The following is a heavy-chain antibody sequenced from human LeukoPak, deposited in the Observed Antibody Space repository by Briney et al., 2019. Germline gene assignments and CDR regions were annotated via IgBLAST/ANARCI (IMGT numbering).Heavy chain of an antibody. J-gene: IGHJ5*02. V-gene: IGHV4-34*01. CDR3: ARGYPTLGYCSGGSCYRRINWFDP. D-gene: IGHD2-15*01. Sequence: SETLSLTCAVYGGSFSGYYWSWIRQPPGKGLEWIGEINHSGSTNYNPSLKSRVTISVDTSKNQFSLKLGSVTAADTAVYYCARGYPTLGYCSGGSCYRRINWFDPWGQGTLVTVSS. CDR2: INHSGST. CDR1: GGSFSGYY.